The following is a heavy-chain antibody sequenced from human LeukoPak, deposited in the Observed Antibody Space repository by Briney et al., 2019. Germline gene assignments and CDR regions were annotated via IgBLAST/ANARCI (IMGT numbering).Heavy chain of an antibody. CDR1: GFTFSSYS. Sequence: PGGSLRLSCAASGFTFSSYSMNWVRQAPGKGLEWVSSISSSSSYIYYADSVKGRFTISRDNAKNSLYLQMNSLRAEDTAVYYCARGISGITMIVVPLVSPADYWGQGTLVTVSS. CDR2: ISSSSSYI. J-gene: IGHJ4*02. CDR3: ARGISGITMIVVPLVSPADY. D-gene: IGHD3-22*01. V-gene: IGHV3-21*01.